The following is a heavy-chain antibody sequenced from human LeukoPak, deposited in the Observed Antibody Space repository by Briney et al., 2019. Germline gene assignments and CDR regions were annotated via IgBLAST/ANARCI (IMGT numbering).Heavy chain of an antibody. J-gene: IGHJ3*02. D-gene: IGHD2-21*01. CDR3: ARDAIGDHDAFDI. CDR2: INPNSGDT. Sequence: GASVKVSCKASGYTFTGYYMHWVRQAPGQGLQWMGWINPNSGDTNYAPEFQGRVTMTRDTSISTGYMELSRLRSDDTAVYYCARDAIGDHDAFDIWGQGTMVIVSS. V-gene: IGHV1-2*02. CDR1: GYTFTGYY.